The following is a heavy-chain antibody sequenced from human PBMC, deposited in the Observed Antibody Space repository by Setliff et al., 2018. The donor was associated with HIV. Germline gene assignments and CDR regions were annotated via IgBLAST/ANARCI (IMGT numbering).Heavy chain of an antibody. V-gene: IGHV1-18*01. D-gene: IGHD1-26*01. Sequence: ASVKVSCKASGYTFTSYGISWVRQAPGQGLEWMGWISAYNGNTNYAQKLQGRVTMTTDTSTSTAYMELRSLRSEDTAVYYCASLVSVGATSAFDIWGQGTMVTVSS. J-gene: IGHJ3*02. CDR3: ASLVSVGATSAFDI. CDR2: ISAYNGNT. CDR1: GYTFTSYG.